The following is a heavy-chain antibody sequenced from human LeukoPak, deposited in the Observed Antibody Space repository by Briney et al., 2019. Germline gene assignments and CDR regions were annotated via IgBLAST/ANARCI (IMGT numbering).Heavy chain of an antibody. V-gene: IGHV3-53*01. CDR1: GFTVSNNY. J-gene: IGHJ4*02. CDR2: IHSGGNT. D-gene: IGHD6-13*01. CDR3: AREAYSSSDY. Sequence: GGSLRLSCAASGFTVSNNYMTWVRQAPGKGLEWVSVIHSGGNTYYADAVKGRFTISRDNAKNSLYLQMNSLRAEDTAVYYCAREAYSSSDYWGQGTLVTVSS.